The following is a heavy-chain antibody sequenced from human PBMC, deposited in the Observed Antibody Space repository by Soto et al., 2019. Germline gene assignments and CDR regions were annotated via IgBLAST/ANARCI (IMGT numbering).Heavy chain of an antibody. Sequence: EVQLLEFGGGLVQPGGSLRLSCEASGFTFSTYALSWVRQAPGKGLEWVSTISGSGGSTYYADSVKGRFTISRDNSKNTLYLQMNSLRAEDTAVYYCAKDQGGDYFDVLDYWGQGTLVTVSS. CDR3: AKDQGGDYFDVLDY. CDR2: ISGSGGST. J-gene: IGHJ4*02. CDR1: GFTFSTYA. D-gene: IGHD4-17*01. V-gene: IGHV3-23*01.